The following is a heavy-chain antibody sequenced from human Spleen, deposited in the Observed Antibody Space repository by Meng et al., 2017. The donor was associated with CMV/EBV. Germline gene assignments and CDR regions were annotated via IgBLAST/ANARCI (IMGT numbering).Heavy chain of an antibody. V-gene: IGHV3-48*03. J-gene: IGHJ4*02. Sequence: GESLKISCAASGFTFSGYAMYWVRQAPGKGLEWVSYISSSGSTIYYADSVKGRFTISRDNAKNSLYLQMNSPRAEDTAVYYCAKYSGSYSGDYFDYWGQGTLVTVSS. CDR1: GFTFSGYA. CDR3: AKYSGSYSGDYFDY. CDR2: ISSSGSTI. D-gene: IGHD1-26*01.